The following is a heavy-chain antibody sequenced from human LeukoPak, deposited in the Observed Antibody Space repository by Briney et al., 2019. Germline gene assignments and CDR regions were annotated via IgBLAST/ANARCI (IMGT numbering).Heavy chain of an antibody. CDR2: ITDSGGFT. CDR1: GGAISRGGYS. CDR3: AKDFRLGARALWY. Sequence: ETLSLTCIVSGGAISRGGYSWSWIRQGPGKGLEWVSAITDSGGFTYYADSVKGRFTISRDNSKNTLYLQMNSLRAEDTAVYYCAKDFRLGARALWYWGQGTLVTVSS. V-gene: IGHV3-23*01. J-gene: IGHJ4*02. D-gene: IGHD1-26*01.